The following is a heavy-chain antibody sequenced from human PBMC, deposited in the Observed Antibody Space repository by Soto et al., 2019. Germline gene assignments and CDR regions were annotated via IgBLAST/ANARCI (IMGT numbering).Heavy chain of an antibody. J-gene: IGHJ3*01. D-gene: IGHD3-22*01. V-gene: IGHV2-5*02. CDR1: GFSLTTTGLG. Sequence: QITLKESGPTLVKPTQTLTLTCTFSGFSLTTTGLGVGWIRQPPGKALEWLALIYWDDEKRYSPPLKSRLTITMDTSKNQVVLTMTDMDPVDTATYYCAHRPSHFSPIGYDVWGQGTMVTVSA. CDR2: IYWDDEK. CDR3: AHRPSHFSPIGYDV.